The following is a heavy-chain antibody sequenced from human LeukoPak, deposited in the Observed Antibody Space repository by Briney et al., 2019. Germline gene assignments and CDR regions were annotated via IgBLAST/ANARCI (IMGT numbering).Heavy chain of an antibody. CDR2: IYNSGST. CDR1: GGSISSHH. V-gene: IGHV4-59*11. D-gene: IGHD6-13*01. J-gene: IGHJ5*02. CDR3: ARTPSSWYTPSWFDP. Sequence: ASETLSLTCTVSGGSISSHHWSWIRQPPGKGLEWIGYIYNSGSTNYNPSLKSRVTISLDTSKNQFALKLSSETAADTAVYYCARTPSSWYTPSWFDPWGQGTLVTVSS.